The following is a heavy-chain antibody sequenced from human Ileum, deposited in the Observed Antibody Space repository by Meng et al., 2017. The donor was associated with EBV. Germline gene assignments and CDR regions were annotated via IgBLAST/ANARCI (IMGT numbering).Heavy chain of an antibody. V-gene: IGHV1-18*01. D-gene: IGHD1-26*01. CDR2: ISAYNCNT. CDR3: ARVEVGITSGDY. CDR1: GYTFPNYG. J-gene: IGHJ4*02. Sequence: QARLGQVGGEGKKPVASVNVSCKAVGYTFPNYGITWVRQAPGQGLEWMGWISAYNCNTTYAQTLQGRVTMTTDTSTSTAYMELGSLRSDDTAVYYCARVEVGITSGDYWGQGTLVTVSS.